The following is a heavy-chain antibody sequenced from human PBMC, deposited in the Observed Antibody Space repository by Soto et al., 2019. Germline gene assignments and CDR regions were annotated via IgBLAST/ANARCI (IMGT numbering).Heavy chain of an antibody. CDR1: GGSLRNSV. CDR3: ARLGHPGH. V-gene: IGHV1-69*01. J-gene: IGHJ4*02. Sequence: QVQLVQSGAEVKKPGSSVKVSCTASGGSLRNSVISWVRQAPAQRLEWMGGVIPILGTANYAQKFQGRVTMTADEATSTAHMDLSSLSPDDPAVYYCARLGHPGHWGPGTLVIVSS. CDR2: VIPILGTA.